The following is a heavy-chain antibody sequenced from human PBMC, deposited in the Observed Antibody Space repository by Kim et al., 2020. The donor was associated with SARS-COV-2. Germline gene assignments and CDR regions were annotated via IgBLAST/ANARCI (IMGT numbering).Heavy chain of an antibody. V-gene: IGHV4-34*01. Sequence: KSRVTISVDTSKNQFSLKLSSVTAAYTAVYYCAREIRGYYYDSSGYYYDYWGQGTLVTVSS. D-gene: IGHD3-22*01. CDR3: AREIRGYYYDSSGYYYDY. J-gene: IGHJ4*02.